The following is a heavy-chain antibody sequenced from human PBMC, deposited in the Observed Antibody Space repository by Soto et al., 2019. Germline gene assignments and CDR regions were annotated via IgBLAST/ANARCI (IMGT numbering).Heavy chain of an antibody. Sequence: EVQLVESGGGLVQPGGSLRLSCAASGFTFSGYWMKWVRQAPGKGREWVATINEDGSEKYYVDSVKGRFTISRASATNSVHLQMNSLSVEDTAVYYCASTRGYWGQGTLVTVSS. D-gene: IGHD3-3*01. J-gene: IGHJ4*02. CDR3: ASTRGY. V-gene: IGHV3-7*05. CDR2: INEDGSEK. CDR1: GFTFSGYW.